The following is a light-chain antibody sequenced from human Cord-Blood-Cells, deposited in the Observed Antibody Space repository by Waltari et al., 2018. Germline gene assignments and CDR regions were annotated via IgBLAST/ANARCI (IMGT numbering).Light chain of an antibody. V-gene: IGKV1-33*01. J-gene: IGKJ4*01. CDR3: QQYDNLPLT. Sequence: DIQMTQSPSSLSASVADRLSITCQASQDISNYLNWYQQKPGKAPKLLIYDASNLETGVPSRFSGSGSGTDFTFTISSLQPEDIATYYCQQYDNLPLTFGGGTKVEIK. CDR1: QDISNY. CDR2: DAS.